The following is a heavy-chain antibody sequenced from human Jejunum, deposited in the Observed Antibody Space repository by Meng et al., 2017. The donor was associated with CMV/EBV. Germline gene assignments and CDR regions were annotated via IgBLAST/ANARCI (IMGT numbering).Heavy chain of an antibody. V-gene: IGHV3-30*02. CDR2: IRYDGSIK. CDR3: AKGDA. CDR1: GFNFSAYD. J-gene: IGHJ5*02. Sequence: HVQLVGSGGGAVQPGGSLRCSCTTSGFNFSAYDMHWVRQPPGKGLEWLTFIRYDGSIKYYADSVKDRFTISRDNSKNTLYLQMNGLRAEDTSFYYCAKGDAWGQGTLVTVSS.